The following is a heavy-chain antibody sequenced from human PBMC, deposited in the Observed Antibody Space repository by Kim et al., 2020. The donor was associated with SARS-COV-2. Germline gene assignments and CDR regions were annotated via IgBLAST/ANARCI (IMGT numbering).Heavy chain of an antibody. D-gene: IGHD3-10*01. J-gene: IGHJ6*02. V-gene: IGHV3-15*01. CDR1: GFTFSNAW. CDR2: IKSKTDGGTT. CDR3: TTGLLLWFGESDYYYYGMDV. Sequence: GGSLRLSCAASGFTFSNAWMSWVRQAPGKGLEWVGRIKSKTDGGTTDYAAPVKGRFTISRDDSKNTLYLQMNSLKTEDTAVYYCTTGLLLWFGESDYYYYGMDVWGQGTTVTVSS.